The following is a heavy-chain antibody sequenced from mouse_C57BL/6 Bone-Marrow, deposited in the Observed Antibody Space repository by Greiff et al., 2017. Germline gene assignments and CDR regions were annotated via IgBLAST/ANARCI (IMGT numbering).Heavy chain of an antibody. Sequence: QVQLQQSGAELVKPGASVKLSCKASGYTFTSYWMQWVKQRPGQGLEWIGEIDPSDSYTNYNQKFKGKATLTVDTSSSTAYMQLSSLTSEDSAVYYCARSPYYYGSSSWDYWGQGTSVTVSS. CDR3: ARSPYYYGSSSWDY. D-gene: IGHD1-1*01. V-gene: IGHV1-50*01. CDR2: IDPSDSYT. J-gene: IGHJ4*01. CDR1: GYTFTSYW.